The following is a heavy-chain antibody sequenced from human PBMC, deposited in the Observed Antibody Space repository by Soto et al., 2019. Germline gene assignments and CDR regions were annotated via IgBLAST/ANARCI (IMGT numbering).Heavy chain of an antibody. V-gene: IGHV3-30*03. Sequence: GGSLRLSCAASGFTFSSYGMHWVRQVPGKGLEWVAVISYDGSSTYYADSVKGRFTISRDNSKNTLYLQMNSLRAEDTAVYYCARPLPGPDFYGDLYYWGQGTLVTVSS. J-gene: IGHJ4*02. CDR1: GFTFSSYG. CDR3: ARPLPGPDFYGDLYY. CDR2: ISYDGSST. D-gene: IGHD4-17*01.